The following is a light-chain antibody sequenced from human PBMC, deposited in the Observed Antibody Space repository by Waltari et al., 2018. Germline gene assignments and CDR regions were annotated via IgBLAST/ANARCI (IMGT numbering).Light chain of an antibody. CDR2: WAS. J-gene: IGKJ4*01. CDR1: QTILYSSNSKDS. CDR3: QQYYSSPLT. V-gene: IGKV4-1*01. Sequence: DIVMTQSPDSLAVSLGERATINCNASQTILYSSNSKDSLGWYQQKPGQPPKLLIYWASTRESGVPDRFTGSGSGTDFTLTINSLQAEDVAVYYCQQYYSSPLTFGGGTKVEIK.